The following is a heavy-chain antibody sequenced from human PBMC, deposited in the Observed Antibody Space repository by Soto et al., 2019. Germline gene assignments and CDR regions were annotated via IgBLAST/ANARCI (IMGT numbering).Heavy chain of an antibody. CDR1: GASLSSISYY. V-gene: IGHV4-39*01. CDR2: IFFTGNI. CDR3: ASRHCSGGSCYSPGFDS. D-gene: IGHD2-15*01. Sequence: QLQLQESGPGLVKPSETLSLNCTVSGASLSSISYYWGWIRQPPGKGLEWVGSIFFTGNIYYNPSLKSRVTISVDTSRNQFSLMVNSVTAADTAVYYCASRHCSGGSCYSPGFDSWGQGALVTVSS. J-gene: IGHJ4*02.